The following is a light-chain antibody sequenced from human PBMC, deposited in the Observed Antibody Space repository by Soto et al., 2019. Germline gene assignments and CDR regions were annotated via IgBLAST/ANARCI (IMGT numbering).Light chain of an antibody. Sequence: EIVLTQSPGTLSLSPGERATLSCRASQSVSTNLAWYQQKPGQAPRLLIYDASTRATGIPARFSGSGSGTEFTLTGSRLLSEDFDVSSCQQYNNWPLTCGGGTKVDIK. V-gene: IGKV3D-15*01. CDR1: QSVSTN. CDR3: QQYNNWPLT. CDR2: DAS. J-gene: IGKJ4*02.